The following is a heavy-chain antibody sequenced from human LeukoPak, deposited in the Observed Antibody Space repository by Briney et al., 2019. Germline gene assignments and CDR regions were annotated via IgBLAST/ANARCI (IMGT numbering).Heavy chain of an antibody. D-gene: IGHD5-12*01. Sequence: GGSLRLSCAASGFTFSSYAMSWVRQAPGKGLEWVSVFSDSAGTTFYADSVKGRFTISRDNSKNTLYLQMNSLRAEDTAVYYCAKAFGGYDYFDYWGQGTLVTVSS. CDR2: FSDSAGTT. V-gene: IGHV3-23*01. J-gene: IGHJ4*02. CDR1: GFTFSSYA. CDR3: AKAFGGYDYFDY.